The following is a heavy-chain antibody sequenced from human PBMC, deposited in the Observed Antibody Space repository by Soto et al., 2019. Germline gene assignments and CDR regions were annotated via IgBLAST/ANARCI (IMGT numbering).Heavy chain of an antibody. CDR2: ISSNVGST. Sequence: GGSLRPSCAASGFTFSSYAMHWVRQAPGKGLEYVSAISSNVGSTYYADSVKGRFTISRDNSKNTLYLQMGSLRAEDMAVYYCARGDYSNEYGMDVWGQGTTVTVSS. D-gene: IGHD4-4*01. CDR1: GFTFSSYA. CDR3: ARGDYSNEYGMDV. V-gene: IGHV3-64*02. J-gene: IGHJ6*02.